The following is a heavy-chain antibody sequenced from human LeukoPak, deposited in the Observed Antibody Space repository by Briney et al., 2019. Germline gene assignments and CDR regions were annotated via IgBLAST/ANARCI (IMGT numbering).Heavy chain of an antibody. CDR3: AKLSAVAGMGFDP. CDR2: ISYDGSNK. Sequence: GRSLRLSCAASGFTFSSYGMHWVRQASGKGLEWVAVISYDGSNKYYADSVKGRFTISRDNSKNTLYLQMNSLRAEDTAVYYCAKLSAVAGMGFDPWGQGTLVTVSS. V-gene: IGHV3-30*18. J-gene: IGHJ5*02. D-gene: IGHD6-19*01. CDR1: GFTFSSYG.